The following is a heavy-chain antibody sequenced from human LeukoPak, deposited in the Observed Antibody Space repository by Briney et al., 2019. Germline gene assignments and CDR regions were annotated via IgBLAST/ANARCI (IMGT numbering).Heavy chain of an antibody. CDR1: EFTLSNVW. CDR2: IKSKTEGGTT. Sequence: GGSLRLSCAASEFTLSNVWMNWVRQTPGKGLEWVGRIKSKTEGGTTDYAAPVKGRFTISRDDLKNTLSLQMNSLKTEDTAVYYCTTWYSYGSGSYYSVDYWGQGTLVTVSS. J-gene: IGHJ4*02. CDR3: TTWYSYGSGSYYSVDY. V-gene: IGHV3-15*01. D-gene: IGHD3-10*01.